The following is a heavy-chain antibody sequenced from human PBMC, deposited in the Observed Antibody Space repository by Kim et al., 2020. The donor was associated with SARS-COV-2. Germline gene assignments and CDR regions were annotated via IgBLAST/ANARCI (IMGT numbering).Heavy chain of an antibody. Sequence: ASVKVSCKTSGYAFNKYDMSWVRLAPGQGLEWMGYISTYNHTADYAEKFQGRVTLTTDTSTNTAYMELRSLRFDDTATYFCAKSGNALYPTYFDLDSWGQGALVTVSS. CDR1: GYAFNKYD. CDR3: AKSGNALYPTYFDLDS. D-gene: IGHD6-13*01. CDR2: ISTYNHTA. J-gene: IGHJ4*02. V-gene: IGHV1-18*04.